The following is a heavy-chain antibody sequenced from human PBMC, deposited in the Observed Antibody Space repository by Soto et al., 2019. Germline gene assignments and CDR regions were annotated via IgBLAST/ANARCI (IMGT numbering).Heavy chain of an antibody. V-gene: IGHV1-69*08. CDR2: IIPILGIA. Sequence: QVQLVQSGAEVKKPGSSVKVSCKASGGTFSSYTISWVRQAPGQVLEWMGRIIPILGIADYAQKFQGRVTITADKSTSTDYMELSSLRSEDTAVYYCARDREDILTGYWGQGTLVTVSS. J-gene: IGHJ4*02. CDR3: ARDREDILTGY. CDR1: GGTFSSYT. D-gene: IGHD3-9*01.